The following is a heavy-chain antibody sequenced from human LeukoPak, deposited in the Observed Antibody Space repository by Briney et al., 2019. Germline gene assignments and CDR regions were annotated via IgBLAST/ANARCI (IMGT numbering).Heavy chain of an antibody. CDR3: AKDRNYGPDAFDI. J-gene: IGHJ3*02. CDR2: IRYDGSNK. CDR1: GFTFSSYG. D-gene: IGHD3-10*01. V-gene: IGHV3-30*02. Sequence: PGGSLRLSCAASGFTFSSYGMHWVRQAPGKGLEWVAFIRYDGSNKYYADSVKGRFTISRDNSKNTLYLQMNSLRAEDTAVYYCAKDRNYGPDAFDIWGQGTMVTVSS.